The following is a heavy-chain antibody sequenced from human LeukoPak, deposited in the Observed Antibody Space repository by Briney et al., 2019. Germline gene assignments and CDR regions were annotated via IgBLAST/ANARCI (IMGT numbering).Heavy chain of an antibody. CDR2: IYYSGST. CDR1: GGSISGSSYY. Sequence: PSETLSLTCTVSGGSISGSSYYWGWIRQPPGKGLEWIGSIYYSGSTYYNPSLKSRVTISVDTSKNQFSLKLSSVTAADTAVYYCARHPRDCSGGSCYSADGAAGYFQHWGQGTLVTVSS. V-gene: IGHV4-39*01. J-gene: IGHJ1*01. D-gene: IGHD2-15*01. CDR3: ARHPRDCSGGSCYSADGAAGYFQH.